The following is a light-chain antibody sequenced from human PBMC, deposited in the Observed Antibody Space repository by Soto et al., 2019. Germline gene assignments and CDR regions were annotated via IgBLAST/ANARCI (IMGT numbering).Light chain of an antibody. CDR1: QSISTY. Sequence: DIQMTQSPSSLSASVGDGVTITCRASQSISTYLKWYRQKPGKAPELLIYGAYTLHSGVPSRFSGGGSETHFTLTICGLQPEDFATYYCQESSSTWTFRQGTKVDIK. CDR2: GAY. J-gene: IGKJ1*01. CDR3: QESSSTWT. V-gene: IGKV1-39*01.